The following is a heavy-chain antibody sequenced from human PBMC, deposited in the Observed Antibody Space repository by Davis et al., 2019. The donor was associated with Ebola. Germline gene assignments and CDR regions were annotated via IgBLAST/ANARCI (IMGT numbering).Heavy chain of an antibody. D-gene: IGHD4-17*01. CDR3: ARPLVTTADY. CDR1: GFTFSSYS. J-gene: IGHJ4*02. Sequence: GESLKISCAASGFTFSSYSMSWIRQAPGKGMEWVSYISSSGSTIYYADSVKGRFTISRDNAKNSLYLQMNSLRAEDTAVYYCARPLVTTADYWGQGTLVTVSS. V-gene: IGHV3-48*04. CDR2: ISSSGSTI.